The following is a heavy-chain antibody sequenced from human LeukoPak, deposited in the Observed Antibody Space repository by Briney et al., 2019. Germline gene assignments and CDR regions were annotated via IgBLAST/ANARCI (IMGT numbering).Heavy chain of an antibody. CDR1: GGSFSGYY. D-gene: IGHD3-10*01. CDR2: INHSGST. J-gene: IGHJ6*04. V-gene: IGHV4-34*01. Sequence: SETLSLTCAVYGGSFSGYYWSWIRQPPGKGLEWTGEINHSGSTNYNPSLKSRVTISVDTSKNQFSLKLSSVTAADTAVYYCASCPLRGGIYYYYGMDVWGKGTTVTVSS. CDR3: ASCPLRGGIYYYYGMDV.